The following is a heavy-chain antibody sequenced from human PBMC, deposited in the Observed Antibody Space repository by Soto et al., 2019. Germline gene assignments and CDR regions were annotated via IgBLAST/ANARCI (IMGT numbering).Heavy chain of an antibody. CDR1: GYTFTSYD. Sequence: ASVKVSCKASGYTFTSYDINWVQQATGQGLEWMGWMNPNRGNKGYAQKFQGRVTMTRNTSIRTAYMELSSLRSEDTAVYYCARGLQYYDFWSGYYTSDYFDYWGQGTLVTVSS. CDR2: MNPNRGNK. J-gene: IGHJ4*02. CDR3: ARGLQYYDFWSGYYTSDYFDY. V-gene: IGHV1-8*01. D-gene: IGHD3-3*01.